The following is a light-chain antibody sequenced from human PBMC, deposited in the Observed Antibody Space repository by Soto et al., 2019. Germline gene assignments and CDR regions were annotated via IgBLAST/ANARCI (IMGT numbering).Light chain of an antibody. CDR3: QQYGSSST. J-gene: IGKJ5*01. Sequence: EIVLTQCPGTVSLSPGERATLSCRASQSVSSSSLAWYQQKPGQAPRLLIYGASSRPTGIPDRFSGSGSGTDFTLTISRLEPEDFAVYYCQQYGSSSTFGQGTRLEIK. CDR1: QSVSSSS. V-gene: IGKV3-20*01. CDR2: GAS.